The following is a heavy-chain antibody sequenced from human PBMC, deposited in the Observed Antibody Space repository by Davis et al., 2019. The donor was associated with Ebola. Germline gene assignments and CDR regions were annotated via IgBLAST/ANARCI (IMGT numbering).Heavy chain of an antibody. V-gene: IGHV1-69*11. CDR2: IVPIIGTG. Sequence: SVKVSCKASGGTFSTYDISWVRQAPGQGLEWMGRIVPIIGTGNYAQKFQGRVTITADESTATVYMELNNLKFADTAVYFCARVEDDSGGYYYRGGDFWGQGTLVTVSS. J-gene: IGHJ4*02. CDR3: ARVEDDSGGYYYRGGDF. CDR1: GGTFSTYD. D-gene: IGHD3-22*01.